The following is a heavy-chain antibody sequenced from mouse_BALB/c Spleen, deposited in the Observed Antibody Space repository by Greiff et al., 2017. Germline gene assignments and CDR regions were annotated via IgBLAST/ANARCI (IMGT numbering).Heavy chain of an antibody. CDR2: INPSTGYT. J-gene: IGHJ3*01. CDR3: ARGAWFAD. CDR1: GYTFTSYW. Sequence: VQLQQSGAELAKPGASVKMSCKASGYTFTSYWMHWVKQRPGQGLEWIGYINPSTGYTEYNQKFKDKATLTADKSSSTAYMQLSSLTSEDSAVYYCARGAWFADWGQGTLVTVSA. V-gene: IGHV1-7*01.